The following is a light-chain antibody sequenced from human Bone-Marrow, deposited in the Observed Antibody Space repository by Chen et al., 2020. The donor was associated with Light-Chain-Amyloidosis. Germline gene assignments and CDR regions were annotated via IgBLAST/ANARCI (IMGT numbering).Light chain of an antibody. CDR3: CSYAGSSTWV. Sequence: QSALTQPASVSGSPGLSITISCTGTSSDVGSYKLVSWYQQHPGKAPKLMIYEGSKRPSGVSNRCSGSKSGNTASLTISGLQAEDEADYYCCSYAGSSTWVFGGGTKLTVL. J-gene: IGLJ3*02. CDR1: SSDVGSYKL. V-gene: IGLV2-23*01. CDR2: EGS.